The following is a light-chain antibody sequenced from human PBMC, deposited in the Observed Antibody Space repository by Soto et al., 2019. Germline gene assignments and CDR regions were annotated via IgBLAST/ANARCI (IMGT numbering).Light chain of an antibody. Sequence: EVVLTQSPGTLSLSPGEGATLSCRASQSVRGSSFAWYQQKPGQAPRLLIYSVPSRATGIPDRFSGSGSGTEFTLTISRLEPEDFAVYYCQQYGALPVTFGPGTTVDIK. CDR1: QSVRGSS. CDR2: SVP. V-gene: IGKV3-20*01. CDR3: QQYGALPVT. J-gene: IGKJ3*01.